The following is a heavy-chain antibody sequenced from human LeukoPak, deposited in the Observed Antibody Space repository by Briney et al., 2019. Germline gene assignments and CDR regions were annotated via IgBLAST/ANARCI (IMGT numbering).Heavy chain of an antibody. V-gene: IGHV5-51*01. CDR1: GYSFTSYW. D-gene: IGHD3-3*01. Sequence: GESLKISCKGSGYSFTSYWIAWVRQMPGKGLEWMGIIYPGDSDTRYSPSFQGQVTISADKSISTAYLQWSSLKASDTAMYYCSAFGVVINDAFDIWGQGTMVTVSS. J-gene: IGHJ3*02. CDR2: IYPGDSDT. CDR3: SAFGVVINDAFDI.